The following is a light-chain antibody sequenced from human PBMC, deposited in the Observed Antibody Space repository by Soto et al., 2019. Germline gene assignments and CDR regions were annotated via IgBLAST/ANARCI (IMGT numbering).Light chain of an antibody. V-gene: IGKV3-20*01. CDR1: QSVGTY. Sequence: EIVLTQSPVTLSLSPGETATLSCRASQSVGTYLAWYQLKSGQAPRLLIYEASNRATGIPDRFSGSGSGTDFTLTISRLEPEDFAVYYCQQYGSSGTFGQGTKVDIK. J-gene: IGKJ1*01. CDR2: EAS. CDR3: QQYGSSGT.